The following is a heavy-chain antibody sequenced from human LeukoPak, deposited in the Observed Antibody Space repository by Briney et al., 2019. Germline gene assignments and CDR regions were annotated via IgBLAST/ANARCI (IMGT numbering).Heavy chain of an antibody. CDR1: GGSFSGYY. D-gene: IGHD6-13*01. CDR2: INHSGST. J-gene: IGHJ4*02. CDR3: ARVSVAGTGPDS. V-gene: IGHV4-34*09. Sequence: PSETLSLTCAVYGGSFSGYYWSWIRQPPGKGLEWIGEINHSGSTNYNPSLKSRVTISVDTSKNQFSLKLSSVTAADTAVYYCARVSVAGTGPDSWGQGTLVTVSS.